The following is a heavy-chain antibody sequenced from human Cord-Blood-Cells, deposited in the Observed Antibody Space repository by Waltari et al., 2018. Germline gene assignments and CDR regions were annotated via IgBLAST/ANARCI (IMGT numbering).Heavy chain of an antibody. J-gene: IGHJ4*02. CDR1: GGSFSGHY. D-gene: IGHD2-15*01. Sequence: QVQLQQWGAGLLKPSETLSLPCADHGGSFSGHYWSWIRQPPGKGLEWIGEINHSGSTNYNPSLKSRVTISVDTSKNQFSLKLSSVTAADTAVYYCATSRVATPDYWGQGTLVTVSS. CDR3: ATSRVATPDY. CDR2: INHSGST. V-gene: IGHV4-34*01.